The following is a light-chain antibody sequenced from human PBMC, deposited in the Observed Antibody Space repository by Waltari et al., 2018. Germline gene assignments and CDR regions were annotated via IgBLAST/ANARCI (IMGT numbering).Light chain of an antibody. Sequence: EIVLTQYPGTLSLSPGESVTLSCRASQTITGSWDTWYHQKPGQAPRLLIYGAPTRASGIPDRFSGSGSGTDFTLTISRLEPEDSAVYYCQQYDGSVVTFGGGTKVEIK. CDR2: GAP. V-gene: IGKV3-20*01. CDR3: QQYDGSVVT. J-gene: IGKJ4*01. CDR1: QTITGSW.